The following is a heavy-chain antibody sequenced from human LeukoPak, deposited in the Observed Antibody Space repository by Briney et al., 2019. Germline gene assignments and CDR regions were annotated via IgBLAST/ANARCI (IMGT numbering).Heavy chain of an antibody. D-gene: IGHD5-24*01. Sequence: KNGESLKISCKASGYSFSSYWIAWVRQLPGKGLEWMGIIYPGDSDTRYSPSFQGQVTISVDKSTSNAYLQWGSLKASDTAMYYCAIRPMATIGGVHWGQGTLVTVSS. CDR3: AIRPMATIGGVH. CDR2: IYPGDSDT. CDR1: GYSFSSYW. J-gene: IGHJ4*02. V-gene: IGHV5-51*01.